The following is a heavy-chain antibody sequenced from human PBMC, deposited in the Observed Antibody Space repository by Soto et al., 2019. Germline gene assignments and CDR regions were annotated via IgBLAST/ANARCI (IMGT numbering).Heavy chain of an antibody. CDR2: IKSKTDGGTT. V-gene: IGHV3-15*01. CDR1: GFTFSNAW. J-gene: IGHJ4*02. Sequence: GGSLRLSCAASGFTFSNAWMSWVRQAPGKGLEWVGRIKSKTDGGTTDYAAPVKGKFTISRDDSKNTLYLQMNSLKTEDTAVYYCTTEWYRGVRGVNFDYWGQGTLVTVSS. CDR3: TTEWYRGVRGVNFDY. D-gene: IGHD3-10*01.